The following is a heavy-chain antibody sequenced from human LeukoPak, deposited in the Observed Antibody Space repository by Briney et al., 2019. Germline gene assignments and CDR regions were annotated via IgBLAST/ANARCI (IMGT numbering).Heavy chain of an antibody. CDR3: ARDQRSGIAAYGMDV. Sequence: PGGSLRLSCEASGLPIADFAMHWVRQAPGKGLEWVSYISSSSSIYYADSVKGRFTISRDNAKTSLYLQMNSLRDEDTAVYYCARDQRSGIAAYGMDVWGQGTTVIVSS. CDR2: ISSSSSI. CDR1: GLPIADFA. D-gene: IGHD6-13*01. J-gene: IGHJ6*02. V-gene: IGHV3-69-1*01.